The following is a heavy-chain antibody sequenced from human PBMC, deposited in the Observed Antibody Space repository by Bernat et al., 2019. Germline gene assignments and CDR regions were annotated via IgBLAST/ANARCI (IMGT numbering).Heavy chain of an antibody. CDR3: TTVYGDYDED. CDR1: GFTFSSYW. V-gene: IGHV3-74*01. D-gene: IGHD4-17*01. Sequence: EVQLVQSGGGLVQPGGSLRLSCAASGFTFSSYWMHWVRQAPGKGLVWVSRISNDGRTTRYADPVKGRFTISRDNAKNTLYLQMNSLRVEDTAVYYCTTVYGDYDEDWGQGTLVTVSS. J-gene: IGHJ4*02. CDR2: ISNDGRTT.